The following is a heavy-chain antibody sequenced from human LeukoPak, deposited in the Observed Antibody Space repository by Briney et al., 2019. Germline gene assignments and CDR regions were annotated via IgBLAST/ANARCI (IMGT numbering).Heavy chain of an antibody. V-gene: IGHV4-34*01. D-gene: IGHD3-3*01. Sequence: SETLSLTCAVYGGSFSGYYWSWIRQPPGKGLEWIGEINHSGSTNYNPSLKSRVTISVDTSKNQFSLTLNSETAADTAVYYCARGISDDFWSGYDTFDYWGHGTLVTVSS. CDR3: ARGISDDFWSGYDTFDY. J-gene: IGHJ4*01. CDR1: GGSFSGYY. CDR2: INHSGST.